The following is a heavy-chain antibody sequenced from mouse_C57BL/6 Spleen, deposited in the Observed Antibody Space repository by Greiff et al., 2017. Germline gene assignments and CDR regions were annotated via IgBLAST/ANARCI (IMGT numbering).Heavy chain of an antibody. CDR2: IDPNSGGT. V-gene: IGHV1-72*01. Sequence: QVQLQQPGAELVKPGASVKLSCKASGYTFTSYWMHWVKQRPGRGLEWIGRIDPNSGGTKYNEKFKSKATLTVAKPSSTAYMQLSSLTSEDSAVYYCARGWWTAQATPWFAYWGQGTLVTVSA. D-gene: IGHD3-2*02. CDR1: GYTFTSYW. J-gene: IGHJ3*01. CDR3: ARGWWTAQATPWFAY.